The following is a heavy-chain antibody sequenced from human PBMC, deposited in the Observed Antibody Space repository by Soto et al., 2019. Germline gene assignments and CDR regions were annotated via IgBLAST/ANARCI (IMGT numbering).Heavy chain of an antibody. J-gene: IGHJ3*02. V-gene: IGHV4-31*03. Sequence: QVQLQESGPGLVEPSQTLSLTCTVSGGSISGGGHYWTWIRLHPGKGLEWIGYIYYGGSTYYNPSLKSRVAISVDTSKNQFSLKLSSVTAADTAVYYCAKGIVLVPPARSDAFDIWGQGTMVTVSS. D-gene: IGHD2-2*01. CDR1: GGSISGGGHY. CDR2: IYYGGST. CDR3: AKGIVLVPPARSDAFDI.